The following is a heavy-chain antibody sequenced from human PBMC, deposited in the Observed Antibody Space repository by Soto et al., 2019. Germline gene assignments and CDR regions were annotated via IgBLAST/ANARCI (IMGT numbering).Heavy chain of an antibody. D-gene: IGHD3-10*01. CDR1: GGTFSSYA. Sequence: QVQLVQSGAEVKKPGSSVKVSCKASGGTFSSYAISWVRQAPGQGLEWMGGIIPIFGTANYAQKFQGRVTITADESTSTAYMELSSLRSEDRAVYYCASAAPLWFGETGNWFDPWGQGTLVTVSS. J-gene: IGHJ5*02. CDR3: ASAAPLWFGETGNWFDP. CDR2: IIPIFGTA. V-gene: IGHV1-69*01.